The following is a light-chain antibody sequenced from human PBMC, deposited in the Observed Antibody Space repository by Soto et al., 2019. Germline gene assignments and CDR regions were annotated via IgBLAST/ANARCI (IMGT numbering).Light chain of an antibody. CDR2: GAS. CDR1: QSVYSN. J-gene: IGKJ1*01. Sequence: EIVMTQSPATLSVSPGERATLSCRASQSVYSNLAWYQQKPGQAPRLLIYGASTRATGIPARFSGSGSGTEFTLTISSLQSEDFAVYCCQQYNNWWTFGQGTKVEIK. V-gene: IGKV3-15*01. CDR3: QQYNNWWT.